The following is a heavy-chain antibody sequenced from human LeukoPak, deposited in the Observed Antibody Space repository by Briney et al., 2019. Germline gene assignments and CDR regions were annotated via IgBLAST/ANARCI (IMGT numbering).Heavy chain of an antibody. J-gene: IGHJ4*02. V-gene: IGHV1-69*13. Sequence: GASVKVSCKASGGTFSSYAISWVRQAPGQGLEWMGGIIPILGTANYAQKFQGRVTITADESTSTAYMELRSLRSDDTAVYYCATLHFAAAGTVYWGQGALVTVSS. CDR3: ATLHFAAAGTVY. CDR2: IIPILGTA. D-gene: IGHD6-13*01. CDR1: GGTFSSYA.